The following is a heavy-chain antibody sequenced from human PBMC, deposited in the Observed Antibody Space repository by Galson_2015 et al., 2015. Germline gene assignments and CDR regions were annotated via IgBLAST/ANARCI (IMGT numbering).Heavy chain of an antibody. Sequence: SVKVSCKASGYTFTSYGISWVRQAPGQGLEWMGWISAYNGNTNYAQKLQGRVTMTTDTSTSTAYMELRSLRSDDTAVYYCARVPRLGYCTGGVCSVPGYWGQGTLVTVSS. CDR3: ARVPRLGYCTGGVCSVPGY. J-gene: IGHJ4*02. D-gene: IGHD2-8*02. V-gene: IGHV1-18*01. CDR2: ISAYNGNT. CDR1: GYTFTSYG.